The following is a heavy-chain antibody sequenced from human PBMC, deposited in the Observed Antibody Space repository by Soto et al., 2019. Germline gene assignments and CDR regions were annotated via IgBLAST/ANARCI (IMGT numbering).Heavy chain of an antibody. CDR1: GFSLTTRGVG. CDR3: AHIPNYYQYDWFDP. D-gene: IGHD3-16*01. V-gene: IGHV2-5*02. J-gene: IGHJ5*02. CDR2: IYWDDDK. Sequence: QITLKESGPTLVKPTQTLTLTCTFSGFSLTTRGVGVGWIRQPPGKALECLALIYWDDDKRYSPSLQSRLSINKDTSKNQVGLTMTNVDPVDTATYYCAHIPNYYQYDWFDPWGQGTLVSVSS.